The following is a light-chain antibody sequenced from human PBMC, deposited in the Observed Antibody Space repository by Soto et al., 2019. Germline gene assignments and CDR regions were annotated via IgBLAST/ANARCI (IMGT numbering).Light chain of an antibody. CDR2: GVS. CDR1: IDAVTAYYR. CDR3: SVYTRTSTYV. Sequence: QSALTQPPSVSGSPGQSVTISCSGTIDAVTAYYRVSWYKQTPGTAPKLMSYGVSNRPSGVPDRFSGSRSGNTASLSISGLQAEDEGDYYCSVYTRTSTYVFGTGTKVTVL. J-gene: IGLJ1*01. V-gene: IGLV2-18*01.